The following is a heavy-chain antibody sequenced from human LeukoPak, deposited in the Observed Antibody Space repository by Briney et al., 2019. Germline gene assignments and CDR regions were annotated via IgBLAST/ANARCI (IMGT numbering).Heavy chain of an antibody. J-gene: IGHJ4*02. CDR2: ISGSGVST. CDR3: AKIPQTTSVGYFDY. V-gene: IGHV3-23*01. D-gene: IGHD4-17*01. Sequence: PGGSLRLSCAASGFTFSSCAMSWVRQAPGKGLEWASGISGSGVSTYYADSVKGRFTISRDNSKNTLYPQMSSLRAEDTAVYYCAKIPQTTSVGYFDYWGQGNLVTVSS. CDR1: GFTFSSCA.